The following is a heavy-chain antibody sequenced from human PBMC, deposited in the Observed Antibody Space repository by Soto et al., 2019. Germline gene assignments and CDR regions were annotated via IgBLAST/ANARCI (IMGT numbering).Heavy chain of an antibody. CDR2: INPNSGGT. Sequence: ASVKVSCKASGYTFTGYYMHWVRQAPGQGLEWMGWINPNSGGTNYAQKFQGWATMTRDTSISTAYMELSRLRSDDTAVYYCAREGTLTWGYYFDYWGQGTLVTSPQ. J-gene: IGHJ4*02. D-gene: IGHD3-16*01. CDR1: GYTFTGYY. CDR3: AREGTLTWGYYFDY. V-gene: IGHV1-2*04.